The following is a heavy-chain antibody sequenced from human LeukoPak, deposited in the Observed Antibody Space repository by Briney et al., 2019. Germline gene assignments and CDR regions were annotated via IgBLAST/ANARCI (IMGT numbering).Heavy chain of an antibody. V-gene: IGHV4-30-2*01. D-gene: IGHD2-2*01. Sequence: SETLSLTCAVSGGSISSGGYSWSWIRQPPGKGLEWIGYIYHSGSTYYNPSLKSRVTISVDRSKNQFSLKLSSVTAADTAVYYCAKGARHGYCSSTSCYEESWFDPWGQGTLVTVSS. J-gene: IGHJ5*02. CDR2: IYHSGST. CDR1: GGSISSGGYS. CDR3: AKGARHGYCSSTSCYEESWFDP.